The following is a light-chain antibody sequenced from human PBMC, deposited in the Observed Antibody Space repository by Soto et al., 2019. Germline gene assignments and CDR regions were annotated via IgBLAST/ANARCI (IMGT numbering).Light chain of an antibody. Sequence: EIVLTQSPGNLSLSPGERATLSCRASQSISRNYLAWYQQKPGPAPRLLIYDASSRATGIPDRFSGSGSGTDFTLTISRLEPEDFAVYYCQQYGSSPGTFGQGTKVDIK. CDR1: QSISRNY. J-gene: IGKJ1*01. CDR3: QQYGSSPGT. V-gene: IGKV3-20*01. CDR2: DAS.